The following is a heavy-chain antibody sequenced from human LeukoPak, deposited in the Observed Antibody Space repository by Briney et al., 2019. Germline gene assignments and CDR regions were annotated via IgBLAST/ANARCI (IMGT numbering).Heavy chain of an antibody. V-gene: IGHV3-30*18. CDR2: ISYDGSNK. CDR1: GFTFSSYG. D-gene: IGHD3-22*01. J-gene: IGHJ3*02. CDR3: AKLDYYDSSGYYYHSHDAFDI. Sequence: GGSLRLPCAASGFTFSSYGMHWVRQAPGKGLEWVAVISYDGSNKYYADSVKGRFTISRDNSKNTLYLQMNSLRAEDTAVYYCAKLDYYDSSGYYYHSHDAFDIWGQGTMVTVSS.